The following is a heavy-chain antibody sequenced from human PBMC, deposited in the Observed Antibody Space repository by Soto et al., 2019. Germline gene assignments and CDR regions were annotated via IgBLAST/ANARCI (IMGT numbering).Heavy chain of an antibody. D-gene: IGHD6-13*01. CDR2: IYYTGGT. V-gene: IGHV4-61*03. CDR1: GGSVSSGSYY. Sequence: PSETLSLTCTVSGGSVSSGSYYWSWIRQPPGKGLQWIGYIYYTGGTNYNHSIKSRVTISVDTSKNHFPLRFNSMTAADQAVYYCASGRLSTIAAPDSWGQGTLVTVSS. J-gene: IGHJ4*02. CDR3: ASGRLSTIAAPDS.